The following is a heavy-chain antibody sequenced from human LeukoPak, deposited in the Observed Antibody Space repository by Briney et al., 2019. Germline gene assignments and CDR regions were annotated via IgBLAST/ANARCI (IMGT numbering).Heavy chain of an antibody. D-gene: IGHD1/OR15-1a*01. CDR1: GGSFSGYY. J-gene: IGHJ5*02. CDR3: ARGGVWNKVFDP. CDR2: INHSGST. Sequence: TSETLSLTCAVYGGSFSGYYWSWIRQPPGKGLEWIGEINHSGSTNYNPSLKSRVTISVDTSKNQFSLKLSSVTAADTAVYYCARGGVWNKVFDPWGQGTLVTVSS. V-gene: IGHV4-34*01.